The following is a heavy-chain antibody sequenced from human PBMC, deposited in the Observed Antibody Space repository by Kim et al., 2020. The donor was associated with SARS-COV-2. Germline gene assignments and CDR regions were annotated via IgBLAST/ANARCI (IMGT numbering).Heavy chain of an antibody. J-gene: IGHJ4*02. CDR3: ARGTRIAVAGTLLYYFDY. CDR1: GYTFTSYD. Sequence: ASVKVSCKASGYTFTSYDINWVRQATGQGLEWMGWMNPNSGNTGYAQKFQGRVTMTRNTSISTAYMELSSLRSEDTAVYYCARGTRIAVAGTLLYYFDYWGQGTLVTVSS. D-gene: IGHD6-19*01. CDR2: MNPNSGNT. V-gene: IGHV1-8*01.